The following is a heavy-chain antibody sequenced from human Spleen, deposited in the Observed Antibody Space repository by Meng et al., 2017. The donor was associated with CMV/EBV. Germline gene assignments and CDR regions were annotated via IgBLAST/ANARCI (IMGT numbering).Heavy chain of an antibody. Sequence: YGGSFSGYYWSWIRQPPGKGLEWIGEINHSGSTNYTPSLKSRVTISVDTSKNQFSLKLSSVTAADTAVYYCARGRGYSGYDSVAYDYWGQGTLVTVSS. V-gene: IGHV4-34*01. CDR3: ARGRGYSGYDSVAYDY. CDR1: GGSFSGYY. J-gene: IGHJ4*02. D-gene: IGHD5-12*01. CDR2: INHSGST.